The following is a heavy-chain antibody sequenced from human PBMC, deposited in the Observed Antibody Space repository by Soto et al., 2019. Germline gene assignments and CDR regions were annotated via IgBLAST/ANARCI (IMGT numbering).Heavy chain of an antibody. D-gene: IGHD4-17*01. V-gene: IGHV1-69*02. Sequence: ASVKVSCEACGLSLNDYTFGWVRQAPGQGLEWIGRIVPILGVTKIAQRFQGRLTITADTSTTTLYMDLSSLTSDDTAVYYCASDIGDTDYAEHFKNWGQGSQVTVSS. CDR2: IVPILGVT. CDR3: ASDIGDTDYAEHFKN. CDR1: GLSLNDYT. J-gene: IGHJ1*01.